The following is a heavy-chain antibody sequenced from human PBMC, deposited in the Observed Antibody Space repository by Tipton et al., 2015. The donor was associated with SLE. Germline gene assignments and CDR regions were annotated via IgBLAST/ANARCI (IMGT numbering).Heavy chain of an antibody. CDR3: ARLGQRRLSGSSPYGSFDL. D-gene: IGHD1-26*01. J-gene: IGHJ3*01. CDR1: GGSISSSDFY. V-gene: IGHV4-39*07. CDR2: FSYSANT. Sequence: TLSLTCSVSGGSISSSDFYWGWIRQPPGKGLEWIGTFSYSANTYYNPSLKSRVTTSVDTSNNQFSLKLTSVTAADTAVYYCARLGQRRLSGSSPYGSFDLWGPGTMVIVSS.